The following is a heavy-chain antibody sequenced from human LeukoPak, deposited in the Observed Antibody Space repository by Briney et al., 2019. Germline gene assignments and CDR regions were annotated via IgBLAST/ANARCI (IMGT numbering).Heavy chain of an antibody. D-gene: IGHD3-22*01. V-gene: IGHV1-3*01. CDR1: GYTFTSYA. Sequence: ASVKVSCKASGYTFTSYAMHWVRQAPGQRLEWMGWINAGNGNTKYSQKFQGRVTITRDTSASTAYMELSSLRSEDTAVYYCAIRRANYYDSSGYYLPIDYWGQGTLVTVSS. J-gene: IGHJ4*02. CDR2: INAGNGNT. CDR3: AIRRANYYDSSGYYLPIDY.